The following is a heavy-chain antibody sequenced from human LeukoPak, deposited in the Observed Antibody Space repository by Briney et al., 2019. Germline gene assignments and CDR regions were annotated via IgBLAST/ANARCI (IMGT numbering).Heavy chain of an antibody. D-gene: IGHD3-22*01. CDR2: MYYRGST. CDR1: GYSLNSGYY. V-gene: IGHV4-38-2*02. Sequence: PSETLSLTSSVSGYSLNSGYYWGWFRQPPGKGLEWIGNMYYRGSTDYSPSPKSRVTISVDTSKNQFSLKLSSVTAADTAVYYCARETRNYYDSTGYYSFDYWGQGTLVTVSS. J-gene: IGHJ4*02. CDR3: ARETRNYYDSTGYYSFDY.